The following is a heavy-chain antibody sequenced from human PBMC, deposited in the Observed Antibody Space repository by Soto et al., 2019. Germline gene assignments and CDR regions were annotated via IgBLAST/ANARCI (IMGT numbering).Heavy chain of an antibody. CDR2: INDSGST. CDR1: GGSFSGYY. J-gene: IGHJ4*02. D-gene: IGHD3-16*01. Sequence: SETLSLTCAVYGGSFSGYYWSWIRQPPGKGLEWIGEINDSGSTNYNPSLKSRVTISLDTSKNQFSLKLSSVTAADTAVYYCARVPYTNSPFDYWGQGTLVTVCS. CDR3: ARVPYTNSPFDY. V-gene: IGHV4-34*01.